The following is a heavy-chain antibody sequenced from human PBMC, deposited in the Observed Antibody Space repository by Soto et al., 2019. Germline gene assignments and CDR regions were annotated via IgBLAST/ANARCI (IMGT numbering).Heavy chain of an antibody. J-gene: IGHJ4*02. CDR2: IYYSGIT. CDR1: GVSISNSSYY. V-gene: IGHV4-39*01. Sequence: SETLSLTCTVPGVSISNSSYYWGWIRRPPGKGLEWIGTIYYSGITYYNPSLKSRVTISVDTSKNQFSLKLTSVTAADTAVYYCARHGSNWGQGTLVTVSS. CDR3: ARHGSN.